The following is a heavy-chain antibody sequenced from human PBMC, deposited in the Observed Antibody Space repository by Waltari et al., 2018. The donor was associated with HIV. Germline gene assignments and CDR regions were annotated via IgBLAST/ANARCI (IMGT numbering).Heavy chain of an antibody. CDR3: ARDFWLVTIGERWLVSH. CDR1: GYTFSDYD. V-gene: IGHV1-2*06. J-gene: IGHJ4*02. Sequence: VQLVQSGAEVKKPGASVKVSCKTSGYTFSDYDIHWVRQAHGQGPEWMGRMNPNSGDTHYAQKFQGRVTMTRDTSLTTNYLELNTLTSDDTAIYYCARDFWLVTIGERWLVSHWGQGTLVAVSS. CDR2: MNPNSGDT. D-gene: IGHD6-19*01.